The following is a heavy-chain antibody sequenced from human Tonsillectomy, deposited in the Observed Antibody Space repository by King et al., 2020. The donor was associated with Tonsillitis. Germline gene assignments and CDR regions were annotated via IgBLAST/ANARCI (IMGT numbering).Heavy chain of an antibody. D-gene: IGHD1-26*01. CDR1: GFTFSSYG. CDR3: AKGSTVGPFDY. Sequence: VQLVESGGGVVQPGRSLRLSCAASGFTFSSYGMHWVRQAPGKGLEGVAVISYDGSNKYYADSVKGRFTISRDNSKNTLYLQINSLRAEDTAVYYCAKGSTVGPFDYWGQGTLVTVSS. CDR2: ISYDGSNK. J-gene: IGHJ4*02. V-gene: IGHV3-30*18.